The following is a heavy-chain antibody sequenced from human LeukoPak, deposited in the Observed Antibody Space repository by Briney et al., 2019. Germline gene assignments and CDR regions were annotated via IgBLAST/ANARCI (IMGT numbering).Heavy chain of an antibody. CDR3: ARQERRITMVRGVCNWFDP. CDR1: GGSISSGSYY. D-gene: IGHD3-10*01. V-gene: IGHV4-61*02. Sequence: SQTLSLTCTVSGGSISSGSYYWSWIRQPAGKGLEWIGRIYTSGSTNYNPSLKSRVTISVDTSKNQFSLKLSSVTAADTAVYYCARQERRITMVRGVCNWFDPWGQGTLVTVSS. CDR2: IYTSGST. J-gene: IGHJ5*02.